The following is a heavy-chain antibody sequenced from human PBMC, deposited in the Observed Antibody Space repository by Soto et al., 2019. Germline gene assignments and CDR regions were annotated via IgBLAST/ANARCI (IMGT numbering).Heavy chain of an antibody. V-gene: IGHV3-49*03. CDR3: TRVGSGYDYHYFDY. D-gene: IGHD5-12*01. CDR2: TRSKAYGGTT. J-gene: IGHJ4*02. Sequence: GGSLRLSCTASGFTFGAYAMSWFRQAPGKGLEWVGFTRSKAYGGTTEYAASVKGRFTISRDDSKSIAYLQMNSLKTEDTAVYYCTRVGSGYDYHYFDYWGQGSLVTVSS. CDR1: GFTFGAYA.